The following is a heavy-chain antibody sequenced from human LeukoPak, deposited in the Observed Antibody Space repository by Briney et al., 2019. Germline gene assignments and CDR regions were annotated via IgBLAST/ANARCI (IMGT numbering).Heavy chain of an antibody. CDR3: ARVRWELLLDY. CDR2: ISRSGHDI. Sequence: PGGSLRLSCAASGFSFTTYDMTWVRQAPGKGLEWVSTISRSGHDIHYADSVKSRFTISRDNVKNSLFLAMSSLRAEDTAVYYCARVRWELLLDYWGQGTLVTVSS. CDR1: GFSFTTYD. J-gene: IGHJ4*02. D-gene: IGHD1-26*01. V-gene: IGHV3-21*06.